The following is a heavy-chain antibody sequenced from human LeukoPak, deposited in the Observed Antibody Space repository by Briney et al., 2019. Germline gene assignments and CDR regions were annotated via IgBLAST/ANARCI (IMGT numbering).Heavy chain of an antibody. V-gene: IGHV4-34*01. D-gene: IGHD3-22*01. CDR2: INHSGIT. CDR1: GGSFSGYY. CDR3: ARGEDYYDQWYFDY. J-gene: IGHJ4*02. Sequence: SETLSLTCAVYGGSFSGYYWTWIRQPPGRGLEWIGEINHSGITNYNPSLKSRVTISVDTSKNQFSLKLSSVTAADTAVYYCARGEDYYDQWYFDYWGQGTLVTVSS.